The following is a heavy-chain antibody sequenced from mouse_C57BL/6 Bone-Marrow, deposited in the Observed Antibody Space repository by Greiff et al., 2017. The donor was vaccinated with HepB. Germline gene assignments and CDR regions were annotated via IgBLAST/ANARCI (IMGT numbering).Heavy chain of an antibody. Sequence: EVKLVESGGDLVKPGGSLKLSCAASGFTFSSYGMSWVRQTPDKRLEWVATISSGGSYTYYPDSVKGRFTISRDNAKNTLYLQMSSLKSEDTAMYYCARHGIITTVVAWYFDVWGTGTTVTVSS. CDR2: ISSGGSYT. J-gene: IGHJ1*03. D-gene: IGHD1-1*01. CDR3: ARHGIITTVVAWYFDV. V-gene: IGHV5-6*01. CDR1: GFTFSSYG.